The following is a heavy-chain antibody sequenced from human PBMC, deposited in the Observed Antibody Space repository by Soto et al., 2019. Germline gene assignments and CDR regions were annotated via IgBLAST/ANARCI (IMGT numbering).Heavy chain of an antibody. D-gene: IGHD6-13*01. CDR2: ISSSVI. Sequence: GGSLRLSCAASGFHFSSYAMSWVRQGTGKGLEWVAGISSSVIHYADSVKGRFTVSRDNAKNSLYLQMNSLRAEDTAVYYCARGQQNLDNWFGPWGQGILVTVSS. CDR3: ARGQQNLDNWFGP. V-gene: IGHV3-21*01. J-gene: IGHJ5*02. CDR1: GFHFSSYA.